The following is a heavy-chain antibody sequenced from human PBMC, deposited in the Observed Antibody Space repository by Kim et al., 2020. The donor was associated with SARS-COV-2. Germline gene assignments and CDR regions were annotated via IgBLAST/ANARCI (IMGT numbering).Heavy chain of an antibody. Sequence: SVKVSCKASGGTFSSYAISWVRQAPGQGLEWMGGIIPIFGTANYAQKFQGRVTITADESTSTAYMELSSLRSEDTAVYYCARGELSIAAAVGWFDPWGQGTLVTVSS. D-gene: IGHD6-13*01. CDR2: IIPIFGTA. CDR1: GGTFSSYA. CDR3: ARGELSIAAAVGWFDP. V-gene: IGHV1-69*13. J-gene: IGHJ5*02.